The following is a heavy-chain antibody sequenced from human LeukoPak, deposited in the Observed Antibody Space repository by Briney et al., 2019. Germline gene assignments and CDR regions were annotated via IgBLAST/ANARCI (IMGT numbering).Heavy chain of an antibody. D-gene: IGHD3-22*01. CDR2: INPNSGGT. CDR3: AREDYYDSSGYTN. V-gene: IGHV1-2*02. CDR1: GHTFTGYY. Sequence: ASVKVSCKASGHTFTGYYMHWVRQAPGQGLEWMGWINPNSGGTNYAQKFQGRVTMTRDTSISTAYTELSRLRSDDTAVYYCAREDYYDSSGYTNWGQGTLVTVSS. J-gene: IGHJ4*02.